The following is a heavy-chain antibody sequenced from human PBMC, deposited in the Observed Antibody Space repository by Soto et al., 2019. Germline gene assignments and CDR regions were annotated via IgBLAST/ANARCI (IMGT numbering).Heavy chain of an antibody. V-gene: IGHV3-72*01. CDR3: TRGLLGGAPSYTFHGMDV. D-gene: IGHD1-26*01. J-gene: IGHJ6*01. CDR1: GFTFSDHY. Sequence: EVQLVESGGGLVQTGGSLRLSCAASGFTFSDHYMDWVRQAPGKGLEWVARSRNRVNSHTTEYAASVEGRFTISRDESKSSLYLQMNSLEIEDTAVYYCTRGLLGGAPSYTFHGMDVWGQGTTVTVSS. CDR2: SRNRVNSHTT.